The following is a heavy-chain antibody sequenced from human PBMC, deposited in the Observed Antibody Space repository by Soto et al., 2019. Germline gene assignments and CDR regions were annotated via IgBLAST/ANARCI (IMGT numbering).Heavy chain of an antibody. Sequence: GASGKVSCKVSGYTLTELSMHWVRQAPGKGLEWMGGFDPEDGETIYAQKFQGRVTMTEDTSTDTAYMELSSLRSEDTAVYYCANSRSLWLQYYYGMDVWGQGTTVTVSS. V-gene: IGHV1-24*01. CDR2: FDPEDGET. CDR3: ANSRSLWLQYYYGMDV. J-gene: IGHJ6*02. CDR1: GYTLTELS. D-gene: IGHD3-10*01.